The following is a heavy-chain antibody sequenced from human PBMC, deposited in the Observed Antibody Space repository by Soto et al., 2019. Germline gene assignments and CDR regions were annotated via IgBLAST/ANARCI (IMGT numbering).Heavy chain of an antibody. V-gene: IGHV1-46*01. D-gene: IGHD2-15*01. CDR1: GYTFTSYY. CDR2: INPSGGST. CDR3: ARDGYCSGGSCSSSSY. Sequence: ASVKVSCKASGYTFTSYYMHWVRQAPGQGLGWMGIINPSGGSTSYAQKFQGRVTMTRDTSTSTVYMELRSLRSDDTAVYYCARDGYCSGGSCSSSSYWGQGTLVTVSS. J-gene: IGHJ4*02.